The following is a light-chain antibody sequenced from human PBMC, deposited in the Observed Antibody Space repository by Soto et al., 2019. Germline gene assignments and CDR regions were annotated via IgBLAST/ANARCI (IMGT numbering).Light chain of an antibody. CDR3: QQYNSYPLT. CDR1: QSIRSR. J-gene: IGKJ4*01. CDR2: EAS. Sequence: DIQMTQSPSTLSASIGDRVTITCRASQSIRSRLAWYQQKPGKAPKLLIHEASSLESGVPSRFSGSGSETEFTLTISSLQPDDFATYYCQQYNSYPLTFGGGTKVEIK. V-gene: IGKV1-5*03.